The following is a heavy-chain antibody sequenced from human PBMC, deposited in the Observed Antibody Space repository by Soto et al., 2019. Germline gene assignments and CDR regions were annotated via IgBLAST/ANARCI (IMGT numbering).Heavy chain of an antibody. V-gene: IGHV3-74*01. CDR1: GFTFSSYW. J-gene: IGHJ4*02. CDR2: ISPDGKNT. Sequence: SLRLSCAASGFTFSSYWMHWVRQVPWKGLVWVSRISPDGKNTNYADSVKGRFTISRDNAKNTVFLQMNSLRVEDMAVYYCVRGASSGYYRIDYWGQGALVTVSS. D-gene: IGHD3-22*01. CDR3: VRGASSGYYRIDY.